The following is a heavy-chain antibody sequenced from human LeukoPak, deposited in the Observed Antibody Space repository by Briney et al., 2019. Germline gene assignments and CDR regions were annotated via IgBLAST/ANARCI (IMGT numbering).Heavy chain of an antibody. CDR3: ERDPDGGQYYYESSGYSH. J-gene: IGHJ4*02. Sequence: PGGSLRLSCAASGFTFSIYVLNWVRQAPGKGLWWVSTISSRGHIYYEDSVKGRFTISRDNAKNSLYLQMHRLRAEDTAVYYCERDPDGGQYYYESSGYSHWGQGILVTVSS. CDR2: ISSRGHI. CDR1: GFTFSIYV. V-gene: IGHV3-69-1*01. D-gene: IGHD3-22*01.